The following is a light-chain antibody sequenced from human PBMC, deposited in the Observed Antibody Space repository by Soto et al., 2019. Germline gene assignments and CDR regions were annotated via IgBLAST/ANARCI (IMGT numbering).Light chain of an antibody. CDR3: QQYNNWLST. CDR1: QSVSSN. J-gene: IGKJ1*01. V-gene: IGKV3-15*01. Sequence: EIVMTQSPATLSVSPGERATLSCRASQSVSSNLAWYQQKPGQAPRLLIYGASTRATGIPARFSGSGSGTEFTLTISSLQSEYFAVYSCQQYNNWLSTFGQGTK. CDR2: GAS.